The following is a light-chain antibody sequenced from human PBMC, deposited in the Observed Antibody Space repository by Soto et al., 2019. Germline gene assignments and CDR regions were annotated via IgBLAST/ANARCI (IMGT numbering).Light chain of an antibody. J-gene: IGLJ1*01. CDR2: EVT. V-gene: IGLV2-8*01. CDR1: SNDVGTYNY. Sequence: QSALTQPPSASGSPGQSVTISCTGTSNDVGTYNYVSWYQQHPGKAPKLIIYEVTKRPSGVPDRFSGSKSGNTASLTVSGLLAEDEADYYCYSYAGSSRVFGSGTKVTVL. CDR3: YSYAGSSRV.